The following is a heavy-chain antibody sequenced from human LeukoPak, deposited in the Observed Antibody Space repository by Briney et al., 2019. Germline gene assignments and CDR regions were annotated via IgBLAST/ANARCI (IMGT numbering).Heavy chain of an antibody. CDR1: GGSISSSSYY. CDR3: ARHFRGHNDFWSGPSYGMDV. Sequence: SETLSLTCTVSGGSISSSSYYWGWIRQPPGKGLEWIGEINHSGSTNYNPSLKSRVTISVDTSKSQFSLKLRSVTAADTAVYYCARHFRGHNDFWSGPSYGMDVWGQGTTVTVSS. D-gene: IGHD3-3*01. J-gene: IGHJ6*02. V-gene: IGHV4-39*01. CDR2: INHSGST.